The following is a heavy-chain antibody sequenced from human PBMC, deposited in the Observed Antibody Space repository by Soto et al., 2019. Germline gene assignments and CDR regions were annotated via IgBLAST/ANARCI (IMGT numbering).Heavy chain of an antibody. CDR2: IYYSGST. CDR1: GGSISSGDYY. Sequence: SETLSLTCTVSGGSISSGDYYWSWIRQPPGKGLEWIGYIYYSGSTYYNPSLKSRVTISVDTSKNQFSLKLSSVTAADTAVYYCARSMVRGVPPFYYFDYWGQGTLVTVSS. J-gene: IGHJ4*02. V-gene: IGHV4-30-4*01. D-gene: IGHD3-10*01. CDR3: ARSMVRGVPPFYYFDY.